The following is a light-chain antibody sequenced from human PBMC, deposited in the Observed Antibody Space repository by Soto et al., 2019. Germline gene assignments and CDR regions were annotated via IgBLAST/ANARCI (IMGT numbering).Light chain of an antibody. CDR3: SSYTDSNTVL. CDR1: SSDVGAYNY. J-gene: IGLJ2*01. V-gene: IGLV2-14*01. Sequence: QSALTQPASVSGSPGQSITISCTGTSSDVGAYNYDSWYQHHPGKAPKLIIYEVANRPSGVSNRFSGSKSGNTASLTISGLQAEDEADYYCSSYTDSNTVLFGGGTKLTVL. CDR2: EVA.